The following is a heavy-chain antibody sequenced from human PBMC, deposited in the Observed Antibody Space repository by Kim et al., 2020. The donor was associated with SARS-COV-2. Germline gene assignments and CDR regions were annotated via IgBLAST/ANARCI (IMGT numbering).Heavy chain of an antibody. Sequence: SETLSLTCAVYGGSFSGYYWSWIRQPPGKGLEWIGEINHSGSTNYNPSLKSRVTISVDTSKNQFSLKLSSVTAADTAVYYCARGTPLIAVAGTDTKFPYYFDYWGQGTLVTVSS. CDR3: ARGTPLIAVAGTDTKFPYYFDY. CDR2: INHSGST. D-gene: IGHD6-19*01. CDR1: GGSFSGYY. J-gene: IGHJ4*02. V-gene: IGHV4-34*01.